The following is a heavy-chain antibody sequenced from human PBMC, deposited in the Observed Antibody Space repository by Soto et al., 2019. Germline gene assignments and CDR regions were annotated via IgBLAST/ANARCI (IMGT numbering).Heavy chain of an antibody. Sequence: GESLKLSCKGSGYSFTSYWIVWVRQIPGKGLEWMCIIYPGDSDTRYSPSFQGQVTISADKSISTAYLQWSSLKASDTAMYYCARHGTYYDFWSGYYGYYYYGMDVWGQGTTVTVSS. J-gene: IGHJ6*02. CDR3: ARHGTYYDFWSGYYGYYYYGMDV. D-gene: IGHD3-3*01. CDR2: IYPGDSDT. V-gene: IGHV5-51*01. CDR1: GYSFTSYW.